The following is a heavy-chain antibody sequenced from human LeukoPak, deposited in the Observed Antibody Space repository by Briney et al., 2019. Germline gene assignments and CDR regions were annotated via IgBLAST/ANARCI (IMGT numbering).Heavy chain of an antibody. J-gene: IGHJ4*02. Sequence: AVTVSCKASGCTFTGYAISWVRQAPGQGLEWMGGIVPIFGTANYAQTFQGRVTITTDESTSTAYMELRSLRSEDTAVYYCATIPPYSRYPNFDYWGQGTLVTVSS. CDR2: IVPIFGTA. D-gene: IGHD5-12*01. V-gene: IGHV1-69*05. CDR3: ATIPPYSRYPNFDY. CDR1: GCTFTGYA.